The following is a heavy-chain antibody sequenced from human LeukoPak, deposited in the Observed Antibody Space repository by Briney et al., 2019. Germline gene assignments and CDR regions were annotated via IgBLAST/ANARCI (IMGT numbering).Heavy chain of an antibody. CDR1: GYTFPNYG. J-gene: IGHJ4*02. CDR3: AVGEVSDSSGYPEDY. CDR2: ISTYNGDT. Sequence: GASVKVSCKASGYTFPNYGINWVRQAPGQGLEWMGWISTYNGDTNYAQNLQGRVTMTTDTSTNTAYMELRSLSSDDTAVYYCAVGEVSDSSGYPEDYWGQGTLVTVSS. D-gene: IGHD3-22*01. V-gene: IGHV1-18*01.